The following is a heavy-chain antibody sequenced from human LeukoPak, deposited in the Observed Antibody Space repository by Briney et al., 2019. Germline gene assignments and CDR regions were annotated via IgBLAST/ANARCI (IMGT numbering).Heavy chain of an antibody. J-gene: IGHJ4*02. CDR3: ARGVVVPLH. CDR2: ISYDGSNK. D-gene: IGHD2-2*01. V-gene: IGHV3-30-3*01. Sequence: GGSLRLSCAASGFTFSSYAMHWVRQAPGKGLEWVAVISYDGSNKYYADSVKGRFTISRDNSKNTLYLQMNSLRAEDTAVYYCARGVVVPLHWGQGTLVTVSS. CDR1: GFTFSSYA.